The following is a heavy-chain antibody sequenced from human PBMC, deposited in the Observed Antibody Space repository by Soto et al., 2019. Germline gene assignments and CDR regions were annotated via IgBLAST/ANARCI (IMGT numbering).Heavy chain of an antibody. J-gene: IGHJ6*02. CDR3: ARGRYPRSHNFHYYYGMDV. Sequence: PEGSLRLSCTASRFTFSSDAINWVRQAPGKGLEWVAVISYDGSNKYYADSVKGRFTISRDNSKNTLYLQMNSLRAEDTAVYYCARGRYPRSHNFHYYYGMDVWGQGTTVTVSS. V-gene: IGHV3-30-3*01. CDR1: RFTFSSDA. D-gene: IGHD1-20*01. CDR2: ISYDGSNK.